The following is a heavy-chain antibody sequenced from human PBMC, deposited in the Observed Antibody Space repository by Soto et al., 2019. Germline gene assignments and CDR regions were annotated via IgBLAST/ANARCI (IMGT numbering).Heavy chain of an antibody. J-gene: IGHJ5*02. Sequence: SETLSLTCTVSGGSISNYYWSWIRQPAEKRLEWIGRVSSTGNTYYNPSLKSRVTIPVDTSKNQVSLNLTSVTAADTAVYYCARGVPAAGTDWFDPWGQGTLVTVSS. D-gene: IGHD6-13*01. CDR3: ARGVPAAGTDWFDP. CDR1: GGSISNYY. V-gene: IGHV4-4*07. CDR2: VSSTGNT.